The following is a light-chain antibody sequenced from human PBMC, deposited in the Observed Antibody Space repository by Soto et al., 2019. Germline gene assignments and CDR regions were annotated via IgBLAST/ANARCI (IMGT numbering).Light chain of an antibody. CDR3: QAWDSTTAV. Sequence: SYELTQPPSVSVSPGQTASITCSGDKLGDKYAFWYQQKPGQSPVLVIYQDNRRPSGIPERFSGSNSGNTATLTISGTQAMDEADYSCQAWDSTTAVFGGGTKLTVL. CDR1: KLGDKY. V-gene: IGLV3-1*01. CDR2: QDN. J-gene: IGLJ2*01.